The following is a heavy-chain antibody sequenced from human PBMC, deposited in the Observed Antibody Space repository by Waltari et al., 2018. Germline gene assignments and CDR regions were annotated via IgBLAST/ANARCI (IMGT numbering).Heavy chain of an antibody. CDR2: SIPILGIA. CDR3: ARGVVVPAATGNWFDP. V-gene: IGHV1-69*09. CDR1: GGTFSSYA. J-gene: IGHJ5*02. Sequence: QVQLVQSGAEVKKPGSSVKVSCKASGGTFSSYAISWVRQAPGQGLEWMGRSIPILGIANYEQKCQGRVTITADKSTSTAYMELSSLRSEDTAVYYCARGVVVPAATGNWFDPWGQGTLVTVSS. D-gene: IGHD2-2*01.